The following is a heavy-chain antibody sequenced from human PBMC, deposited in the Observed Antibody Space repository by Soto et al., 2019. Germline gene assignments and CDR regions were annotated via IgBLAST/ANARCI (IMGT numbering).Heavy chain of an antibody. CDR3: LDGGEIGRPPLDP. CDR2: TSASGGVT. D-gene: IGHD3-10*01. J-gene: IGHJ5*02. V-gene: IGHV3-23*01. Sequence: EVQLLESGGDLVQPGGSLRLSCAASGFTFYSHAMSWVRQAPGKGLEWVSGTSASGGVTYYADSVKGRFTMSRDNAKNTLWLQMNSLRVEDTAVYYCLDGGEIGRPPLDPWGQGTLVIVSS. CDR1: GFTFYSHA.